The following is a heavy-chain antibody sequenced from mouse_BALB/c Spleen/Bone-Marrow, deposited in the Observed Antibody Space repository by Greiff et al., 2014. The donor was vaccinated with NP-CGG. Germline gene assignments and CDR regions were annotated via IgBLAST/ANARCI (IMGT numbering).Heavy chain of an antibody. CDR1: GFTFSGYA. Sequence: DVMLVESGGGLVKPGGSLKLSCAASGFTFSGYAMSWVRQTPEKRLEWVATISSGGSYTYYPDSVKGRFTIFRDNAKNTLYLQMSSLRSEDTAMYYCASLTGRDYWGQGTTLTVSA. CDR2: ISSGGSYT. D-gene: IGHD4-1*01. V-gene: IGHV5-9-1*01. J-gene: IGHJ2*01. CDR3: ASLTGRDY.